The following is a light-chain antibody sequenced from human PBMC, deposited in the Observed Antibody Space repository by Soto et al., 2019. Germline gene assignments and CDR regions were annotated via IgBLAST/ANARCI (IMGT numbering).Light chain of an antibody. CDR3: QDYGSSRT. CDR2: GAS. Sequence: EVVLTQSPGTLSLSPGERVTLSCRASQSVSNTYLAWYQQKPGQAPRLLIYGASRRATGIPDRFSGSGSGTDFTLTITRLEPDDFAVYYCQDYGSSRTFGQGTKVEI. J-gene: IGKJ1*01. V-gene: IGKV3-20*01. CDR1: QSVSNTY.